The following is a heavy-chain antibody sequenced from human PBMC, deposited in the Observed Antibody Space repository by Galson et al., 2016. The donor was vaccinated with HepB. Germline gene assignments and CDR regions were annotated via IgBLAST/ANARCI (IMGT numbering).Heavy chain of an antibody. Sequence: SLRLSCAASGFSFSNYHMNWIRQAPGQGLEWVSYISTSGDSMLYADYLRGRFTISRDNVKKSLYLQMTNLRAEDTSVYYCARDLPDDSVEYFDVFDLWGQGTMVTVSS. CDR2: ISTSGDSM. D-gene: IGHD4-17*01. V-gene: IGHV3-11*01. CDR3: ARDLPDDSVEYFDVFDL. J-gene: IGHJ3*01. CDR1: GFSFSNYH.